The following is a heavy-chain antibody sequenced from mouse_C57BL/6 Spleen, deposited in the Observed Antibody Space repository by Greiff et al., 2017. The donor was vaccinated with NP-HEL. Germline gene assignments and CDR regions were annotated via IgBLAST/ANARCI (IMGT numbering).Heavy chain of an antibody. CDR3: TTGGSSGYV. Sequence: VQLKESGAELVRPGASVKLSCTASGFNIKDDYMHWVKQRPEQGLEWIGWIDPENGDTEYASKFQGKATITADTSSNTAYLQLSSLTSEDTAVYYCTTGGSSGYVWGQGTLVTVSA. V-gene: IGHV14-4*01. CDR1: GFNIKDDY. CDR2: IDPENGDT. J-gene: IGHJ3*01. D-gene: IGHD3-2*02.